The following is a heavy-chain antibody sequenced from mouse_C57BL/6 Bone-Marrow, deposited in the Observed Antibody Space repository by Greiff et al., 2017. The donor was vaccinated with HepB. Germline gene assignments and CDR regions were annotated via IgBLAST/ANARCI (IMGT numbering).Heavy chain of an antibody. V-gene: IGHV10-1*01. Sequence: EVQRVESGGGLVQPKGSLKLSCAASGFSFNTYAMNWVRQAPGKGLEWVARIRSKSNNYATYYADSVKDRFTISRDDSESMLYLQMNNLKTEDTAMYYCVRPYDYDHYYAMDYWGQGTSVTVSS. CDR2: IRSKSNNYAT. J-gene: IGHJ4*01. CDR3: VRPYDYDHYYAMDY. CDR1: GFSFNTYA. D-gene: IGHD2-4*01.